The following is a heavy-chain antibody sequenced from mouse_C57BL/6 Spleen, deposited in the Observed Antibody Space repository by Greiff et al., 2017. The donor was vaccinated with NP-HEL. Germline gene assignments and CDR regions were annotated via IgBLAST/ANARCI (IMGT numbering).Heavy chain of an antibody. CDR1: GFNIKDYY. CDR2: IDPEDGDT. D-gene: IGHD1-1*01. V-gene: IGHV14-1*01. J-gene: IGHJ4*01. Sequence: EVQLQQSGAELVRPGASVKLSCTASGFNIKDYYMHWVKQRPEQGLEWIGRIDPEDGDTKYAPKFQGKATMTADTSSNTAYLQLSSLTSEDTAVYYCTTDYVGDYYGMDYWGQGTPVTVSS. CDR3: TTDYVGDYYGMDY.